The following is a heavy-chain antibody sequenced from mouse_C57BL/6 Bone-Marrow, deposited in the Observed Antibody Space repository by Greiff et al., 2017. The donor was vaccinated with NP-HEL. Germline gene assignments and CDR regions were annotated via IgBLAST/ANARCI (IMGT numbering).Heavy chain of an antibody. Sequence: EVKLLESGPGLVKPSQSLSLTCSVTGYSITSGYYWNWIRQFPGNKLEWMGYISYDGSNNYNPSLKNRISITRDTSKNQFFLKLNSVTTEDTATYYCAREPYDGKRMDYWGQGTSVTVSS. D-gene: IGHD2-3*01. CDR2: ISYDGSN. J-gene: IGHJ4*01. CDR1: GYSITSGYY. V-gene: IGHV3-6*01. CDR3: AREPYDGKRMDY.